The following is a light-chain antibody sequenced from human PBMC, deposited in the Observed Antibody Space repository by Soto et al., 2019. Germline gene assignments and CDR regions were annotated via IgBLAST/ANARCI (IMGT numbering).Light chain of an antibody. V-gene: IGKV3-20*01. CDR3: QQYGSSPWT. CDR2: GAS. Sequence: EIVLTQSPGTLSLSPGERATLSCRASQSVSSSYLAWYQQIPGQAPRLLIYGASSRTTGIPDRFTGSVSGTEFTITISRLEPEDVAVYYCQQYGSSPWTFGQGTKVEIK. J-gene: IGKJ1*01. CDR1: QSVSSSY.